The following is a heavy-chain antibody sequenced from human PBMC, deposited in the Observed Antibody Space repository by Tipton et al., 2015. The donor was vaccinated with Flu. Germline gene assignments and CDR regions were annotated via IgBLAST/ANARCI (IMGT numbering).Heavy chain of an antibody. D-gene: IGHD3/OR15-3a*01. CDR3: ARDDFLVPSALRY. J-gene: IGHJ4*02. Sequence: TLSLTCSVPGGSISSYYWGWVRQSPGKGLEWIGYFYYSGSTNYNPSLQSRVTISVDRSKNQFSVKLTSVTAADTAVYFCARDDFLVPSALRYWGQGILVTVSS. CDR1: GGSISSYY. CDR2: FYYSGST. V-gene: IGHV4-59*12.